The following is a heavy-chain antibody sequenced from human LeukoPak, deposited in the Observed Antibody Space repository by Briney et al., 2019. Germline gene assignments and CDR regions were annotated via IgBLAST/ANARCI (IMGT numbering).Heavy chain of an antibody. V-gene: IGHV3-64*01. CDR1: GFSLSSFA. Sequence: PGGSRRRSCAASGFSLSSFAMHGVRQAPGKGLEYVSAISSNGGSTYYANSVKGRFTISRDNSKNTLYLQMGSLRAEDMAVYYCASSEYSSSSVYYYGMDVWGQGTTVTVSS. D-gene: IGHD6-6*01. CDR2: ISSNGGST. CDR3: ASSEYSSSSVYYYGMDV. J-gene: IGHJ6*02.